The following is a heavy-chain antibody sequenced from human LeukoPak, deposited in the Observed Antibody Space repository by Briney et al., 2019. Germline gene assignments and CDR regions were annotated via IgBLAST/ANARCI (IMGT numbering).Heavy chain of an antibody. D-gene: IGHD6-19*01. CDR2: ISSSSSYI. J-gene: IGHJ4*02. CDR3: ARDPRGYSSGFS. V-gene: IGHV3-21*01. Sequence: GGSLRLSCAAPGFTFSSYSMNWVRQAPGKGLEWVSSISSSSSYIYYADSVKGRFTISRDNAKNSLYLQMNSLRAEDTAVYYCARDPRGYSSGFSWGKGTLVTVSS. CDR1: GFTFSSYS.